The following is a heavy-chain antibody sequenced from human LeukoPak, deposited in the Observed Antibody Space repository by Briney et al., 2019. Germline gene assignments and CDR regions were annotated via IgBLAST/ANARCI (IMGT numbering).Heavy chain of an antibody. CDR2: INPSTGTT. CDR3: ARAAVAVPFDY. V-gene: IGHV1-46*01. D-gene: IGHD6-19*01. J-gene: IGHJ4*02. Sequence: ASVKVSCTAPGYTFTSYYMHWVRQAPGQGLEWMGIINPSTGTTGYAQKFQGRVTMTRDTSTSTVYMDLSSLRSEDTAVYYCARAAVAVPFDYWGQGTLVTVSS. CDR1: GYTFTSYY.